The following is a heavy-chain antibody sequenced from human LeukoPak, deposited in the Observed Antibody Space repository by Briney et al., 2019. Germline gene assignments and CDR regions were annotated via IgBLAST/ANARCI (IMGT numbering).Heavy chain of an antibody. CDR3: ARGGTLDSSGYYYVLPN. J-gene: IGHJ4*02. CDR2: VNPKSGDT. D-gene: IGHD3-22*01. Sequence: ASVKVSCKASGVTLTTYYIHWMRRAPGQGLEWMGWVNPKSGDTNYAQKFQGRVTMTRDTSISTAYMELSRLRSDDTAVYYCARGGTLDSSGYYYVLPNWGQGTLVTVSS. V-gene: IGHV1-2*02. CDR1: GVTLTTYY.